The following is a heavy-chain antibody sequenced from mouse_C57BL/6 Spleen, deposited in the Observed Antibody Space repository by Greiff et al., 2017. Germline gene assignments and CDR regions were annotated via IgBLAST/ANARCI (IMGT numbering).Heavy chain of an antibody. D-gene: IGHD1-1*01. CDR3: ARECTTVKVDY. CDR2: IDPSDSYT. J-gene: IGHJ2*01. V-gene: IGHV1-59*01. CDR1: GYTFTSSW. Sequence: QVPLQQPGAELVRPGPSVKLSCKASGYTFTSSWMHWVKQRPGQGLEWIGVIDPSDSYTKYNQKFKGKATLTVDTSSSTAYMQLSSLTSEDSAVYYGARECTTVKVDYWSQGTTLTVSS.